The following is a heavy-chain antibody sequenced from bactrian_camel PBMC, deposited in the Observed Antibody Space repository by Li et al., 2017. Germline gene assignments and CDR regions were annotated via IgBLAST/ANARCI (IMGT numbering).Heavy chain of an antibody. CDR2: ISKDGNT. J-gene: IGHJ4*01. Sequence: HVQLVESGGGAAQSGGSLRLSCAASSRIFTTCAMGWGRQLPGKERDLITTISKDGNTVYADSVKGRFTISRDIVKNTVYLQMNSLKPEDTAVYYCAAINVFTTPVHSATCRPMRGSLPTYNYWGQGTQVTVS. CDR1: SRIFTTCA. V-gene: IGHV3S53*01. CDR3: AAINVFTTPVHSATCRPMRGSLPTYNY. D-gene: IGHD2*01.